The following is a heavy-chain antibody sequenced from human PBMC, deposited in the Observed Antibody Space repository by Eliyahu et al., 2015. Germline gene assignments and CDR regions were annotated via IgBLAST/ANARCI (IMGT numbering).Heavy chain of an antibody. V-gene: IGHV3-9*01. CDR1: GFPXGDYA. CDR3: AKGMEYQLLVPFDY. CDR2: ISWNSGSI. D-gene: IGHD2-2*01. Sequence: EVQLVESGGGLVQPGRSLXLSCAASGFPXGDYAXPGVRQGSGKGXEWVSGISWNSGSIGYADSVKGRFTISRDNAKNSLYLQMNSLRAEDTALYYCAKGMEYQLLVPFDYWGQGTLVTVSS. J-gene: IGHJ4*02.